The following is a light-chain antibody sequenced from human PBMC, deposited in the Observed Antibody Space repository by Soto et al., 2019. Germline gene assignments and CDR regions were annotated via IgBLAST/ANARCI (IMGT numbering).Light chain of an antibody. CDR2: DAS. CDR3: QQYNSYWT. V-gene: IGKV1-13*02. Sequence: AIQLTQSPSSLSASVGARVTITCRASQGISSALAWYQQTPGRAPKLLIYDASTLESGVPSRFSGSRSGTDFTLTVSSLQPEDFATYYCQQYNSYWTFGQGTKVDIK. J-gene: IGKJ1*01. CDR1: QGISSA.